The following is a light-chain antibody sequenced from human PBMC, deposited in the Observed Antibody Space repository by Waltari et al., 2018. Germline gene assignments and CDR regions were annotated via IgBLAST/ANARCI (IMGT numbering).Light chain of an antibody. V-gene: IGKV1-39*01. J-gene: IGKJ1*01. CDR1: QSIKTY. Sequence: DIQLTQSPSSLSASVGDRVTITCRASQSIKTYLNWYQQEPGKAPKLLIYAASSLQSGVPSRFSGSGSGTEFTLTISSLQPEDFATYYCQQSYLTPPWTFGQGTKVEIK. CDR2: AAS. CDR3: QQSYLTPPWT.